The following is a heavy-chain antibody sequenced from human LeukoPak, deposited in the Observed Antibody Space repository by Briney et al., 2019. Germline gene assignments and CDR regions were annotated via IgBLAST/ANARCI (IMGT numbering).Heavy chain of an antibody. CDR1: GFTFSSYR. J-gene: IGHJ4*02. CDR2: ISGSGGST. D-gene: IGHD3-3*01. CDR3: AKPRRLLEWLLPTQFDY. V-gene: IGHV3-23*01. Sequence: GGSLRLSCAASGFTFSSYRMNWVRQAPGKGLEWVSAISGSGGSTYYADSVKGRFTISRDNSKNTLYLQMNSLRAEDTAVYYCAKPRRLLEWLLPTQFDYWGQGTLVTVSS.